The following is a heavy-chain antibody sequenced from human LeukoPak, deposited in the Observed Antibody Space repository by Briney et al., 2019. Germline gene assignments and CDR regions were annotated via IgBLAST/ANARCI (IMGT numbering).Heavy chain of an antibody. CDR3: ARLVRTYYYDSSGYYWDY. V-gene: IGHV4-59*08. D-gene: IGHD3-22*01. CDR1: GGSINSYY. J-gene: IGHJ4*02. CDR2: IYYSGST. Sequence: SETLSLTCTVSGGSINSYYWSWIRQPPGKGLEYIGYIYYSGSTNYNPSLKSRVTISVDTSKNQFSLKLSSVTAADTAVYYCARLVRTYYYDSSGYYWDYWGQGTLVTVSS.